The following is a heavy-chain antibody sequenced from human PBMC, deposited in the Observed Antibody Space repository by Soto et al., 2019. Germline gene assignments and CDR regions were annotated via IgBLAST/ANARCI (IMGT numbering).Heavy chain of an antibody. V-gene: IGHV3-48*02. J-gene: IGHJ4*02. CDR1: GFPLSSLS. CDR3: ARDRLGVGSYFDY. CDR2: ITSSSSTI. Sequence: GGPRRLSRAAPGFPLSSLSMNWGRPAPGKGLEWVSYITSSSSTIYFADSVKGRFTISRDNAKNSLYLQMNSLRDDDTAVYYCARDRLGVGSYFDYWGQGTLVTVSS. D-gene: IGHD2-8*01.